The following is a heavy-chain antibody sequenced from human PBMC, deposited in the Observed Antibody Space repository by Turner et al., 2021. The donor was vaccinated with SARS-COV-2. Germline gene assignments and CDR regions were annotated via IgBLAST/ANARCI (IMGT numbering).Heavy chain of an antibody. CDR1: GFTFSSYG. V-gene: IGHV3-33*01. CDR3: ARDLFQDYGSGSYRLDY. Sequence: QVQLVESGGGVVQPGRSLRLSCAASGFTFSSYGMHWVRQAPGKGLEWVALIWYDESNKYYADSVKGRFTISRDNSKNTLYLQMNSLRAEDTAVYYCARDLFQDYGSGSYRLDYWGQGTLVTVSS. J-gene: IGHJ4*02. D-gene: IGHD3-10*01. CDR2: IWYDESNK.